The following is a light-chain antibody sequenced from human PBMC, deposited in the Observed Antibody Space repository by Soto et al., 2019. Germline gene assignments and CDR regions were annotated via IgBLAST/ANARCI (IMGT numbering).Light chain of an antibody. V-gene: IGKV1-5*03. CDR3: QQYNSYSWT. J-gene: IGKJ1*01. Sequence: DIQMTQSPSTLSASVGDRVTITCRTSQSISGWLAWYQQKPGKAPKLLIYKASSLESGVPSRFSGSGSGTEITLTISSLQPDDFATYYCQQYNSYSWTFGQGTKVEIQ. CDR2: KAS. CDR1: QSISGW.